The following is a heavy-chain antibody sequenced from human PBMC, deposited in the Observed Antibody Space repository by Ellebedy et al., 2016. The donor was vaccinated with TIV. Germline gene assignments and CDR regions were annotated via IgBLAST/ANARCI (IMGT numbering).Heavy chain of an antibody. CDR3: ARGGEYYYGSGSSPDY. D-gene: IGHD3-10*01. J-gene: IGHJ4*02. CDR2: IFHTGRT. CDR1: GGSVSSSHW. V-gene: IGHV4-4*02. Sequence: MPSETLSLTCTVSGGSVSSSHWWSWVRQPPGKGLEWIGEIFHTGRTNYNPSLKSRLSMSVDKSKNQFSLRLTSVTAADTATYYCARGGEYYYGSGSSPDYWGQGTLVTVSS.